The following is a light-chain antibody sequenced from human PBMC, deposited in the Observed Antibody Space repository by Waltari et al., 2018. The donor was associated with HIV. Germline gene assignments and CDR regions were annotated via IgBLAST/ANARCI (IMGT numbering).Light chain of an antibody. J-gene: IGLJ1*01. CDR2: ATN. CDR1: RSNIGANI. Sequence: QSVLTQPPSASGTPGQRVTTSCSGGRSNIGANIVNWYQLLPGRAPRLLIYATNQRPSGVPDRFSGSKSGTSASLAISGLQSEDEGDYYCATWDNGLNGRHVFGTGTQVTV. CDR3: ATWDNGLNGRHV. V-gene: IGLV1-44*01.